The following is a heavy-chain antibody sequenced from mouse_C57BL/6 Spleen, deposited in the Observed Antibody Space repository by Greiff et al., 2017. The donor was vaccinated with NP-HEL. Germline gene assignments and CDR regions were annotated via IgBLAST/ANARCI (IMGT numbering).Heavy chain of an antibody. CDR1: GYTFTSYG. Sequence: QVHVKQSGAELARPGASVKLSCKASGYTFTSYGISWVKQRTGQGLEWIGEIYPRSGNTYYNEKFKGKATLTADKSSSTAYMELRSLTSEDSAVYFCARWVLSDAMDYWGQGTSVTVSS. CDR3: ARWVLSDAMDY. CDR2: IYPRSGNT. V-gene: IGHV1-81*01. J-gene: IGHJ4*01. D-gene: IGHD2-3*01.